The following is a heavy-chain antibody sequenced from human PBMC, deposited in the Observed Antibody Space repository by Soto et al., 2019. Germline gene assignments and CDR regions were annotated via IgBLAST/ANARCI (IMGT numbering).Heavy chain of an antibody. V-gene: IGHV3-23*01. CDR2: ISGSGGST. Sequence: GGSLRLSCAASGFTFSSYAMSWVRQAPGKGLEWVSAISGSGGSTYYADSVKGRFTISRDNSKNTLYLQMNSLRAEDTAVYYCAKDIDSITIFGVVILAFDYWGQGTLVTVSS. CDR3: AKDIDSITIFGVVILAFDY. CDR1: GFTFSSYA. J-gene: IGHJ4*02. D-gene: IGHD3-3*01.